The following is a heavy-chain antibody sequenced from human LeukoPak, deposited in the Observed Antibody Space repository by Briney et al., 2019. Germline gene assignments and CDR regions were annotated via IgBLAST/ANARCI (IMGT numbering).Heavy chain of an antibody. D-gene: IGHD6-19*01. CDR3: ARDLSVVGTKWKKFDY. CDR1: GFTFSSYS. J-gene: IGHJ4*02. CDR2: ISSSSSTI. V-gene: IGHV3-48*01. Sequence: GGSLRLSCAASGFTFSSYSMNWVRQAPGKGLEWVSYISSSSSTIYYADSVKGRFTISRDNAKNSLYLQMNSLRAEDTAVYYCARDLSVVGTKWKKFDYWGQGTLVTVSS.